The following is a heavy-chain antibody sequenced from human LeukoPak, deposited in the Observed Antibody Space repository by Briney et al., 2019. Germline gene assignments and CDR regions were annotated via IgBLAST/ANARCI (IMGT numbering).Heavy chain of an antibody. CDR1: GGTFSSYA. V-gene: IGHV1-69*05. Sequence: ASVKVSCKASGGTFSSYAISWVRQAPRQGLEWMGRIIPIFGTANYAQKFQGRVTITTDESTSTAYMELSSLRSEDTAVYYCATGRRPYRGPNWYFDLWGRGTLVTVSS. D-gene: IGHD4-23*01. CDR3: ATGRRPYRGPNWYFDL. CDR2: IIPIFGTA. J-gene: IGHJ2*01.